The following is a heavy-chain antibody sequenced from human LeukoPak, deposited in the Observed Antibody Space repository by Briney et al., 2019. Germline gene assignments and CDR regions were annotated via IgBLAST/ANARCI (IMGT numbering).Heavy chain of an antibody. Sequence: GGSLRLSCAASGFTFSSTWMSWVRQAPGKGLEWVGNIQPDGSEGYPVDSVKGRFTISRDNVRNSLFLQMNSLRVEDTAVYYCASQSYARFDPWGQGTLVTVSS. CDR3: ASQSYARFDP. J-gene: IGHJ5*02. CDR1: GFTFSSTW. CDR2: IQPDGSEG. D-gene: IGHD3-16*01. V-gene: IGHV3-7*01.